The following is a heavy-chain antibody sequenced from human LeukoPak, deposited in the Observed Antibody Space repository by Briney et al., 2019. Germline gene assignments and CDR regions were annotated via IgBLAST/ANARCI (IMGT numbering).Heavy chain of an antibody. Sequence: GGSLRLSCAASGFTFSSYSMNWVRQAPGKGLEWVSYIISSRSTIYYADSVKGRFTISRDNAKNSLYLQMNRLRAEDTAVYYCARVGYDSSGLHYYYYYMDVWGKGTTVTVSS. V-gene: IGHV3-48*01. CDR2: IISSRSTI. J-gene: IGHJ6*03. CDR3: ARVGYDSSGLHYYYYYMDV. CDR1: GFTFSSYS. D-gene: IGHD3-22*01.